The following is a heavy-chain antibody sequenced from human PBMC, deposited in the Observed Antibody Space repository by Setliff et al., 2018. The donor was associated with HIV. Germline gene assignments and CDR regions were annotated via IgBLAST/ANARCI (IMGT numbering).Heavy chain of an antibody. CDR3: AKRRGSGTLYDAFDP. V-gene: IGHV4-59*08. CDR2: IYDVGVT. D-gene: IGHD3-10*01. Sequence: PSETLSLTCTVSGGSLRTSHWTWLRQAPGKGLEWLGHIYDVGVTNYNPSLKNRVTISLDASQTRCSLTLASVTATDTAVYFCAKRRGSGTLYDAFDPWGQGILVTVSS. J-gene: IGHJ5*02. CDR1: GGSLRTSH.